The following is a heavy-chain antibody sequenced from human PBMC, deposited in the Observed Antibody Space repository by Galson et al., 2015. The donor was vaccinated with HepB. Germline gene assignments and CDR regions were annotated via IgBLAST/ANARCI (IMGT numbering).Heavy chain of an antibody. D-gene: IGHD1-26*01. V-gene: IGHV3-64*01. J-gene: IGHJ3*02. CDR1: GLTLSSYA. Sequence: SLRPSGPASGLTLSSYAMHWVRHAPGKGLEYVSAISSNGGSTDYENSVKGRFTISRDNSKNTQYLQMGSLRAEDMAVYYCARDGGWELPYGDAFDIWGQGTMVTVSS. CDR3: ARDGGWELPYGDAFDI. CDR2: ISSNGGST.